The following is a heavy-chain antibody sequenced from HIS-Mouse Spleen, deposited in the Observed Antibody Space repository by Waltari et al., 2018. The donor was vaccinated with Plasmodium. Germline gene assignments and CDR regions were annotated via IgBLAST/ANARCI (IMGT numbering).Heavy chain of an antibody. J-gene: IGHJ3*02. CDR2: INHSGST. CDR3: ARAPIRDAFDI. V-gene: IGHV4-34*01. Sequence: QVQLQQWGAALLKPSETLSLTCPVYGGSFRGYYWSWIRQSPGKGLEWIGEINHSGSTNYNPSLKSRVTISVDTSKNQFSLKLSSVTAADTAVYYCARAPIRDAFDIWGQGTMVTVSS. CDR1: GGSFRGYY. D-gene: IGHD3-9*01.